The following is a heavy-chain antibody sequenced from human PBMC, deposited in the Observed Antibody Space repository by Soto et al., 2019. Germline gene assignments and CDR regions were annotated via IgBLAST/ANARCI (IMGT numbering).Heavy chain of an antibody. D-gene: IGHD3-22*01. CDR1: GFTFSSYW. Sequence: GGSLRLSCAASGFTFSSYWMSWVRQAPGKGLEWVANINRSGSEKYYAGSVKGRFTISRDNAKNSLYLQMNSLRDEDTAVYYCARAGRGDSSGFYPGTSTPTFDYWGQGTLVTVSS. V-gene: IGHV3-7*02. J-gene: IGHJ4*02. CDR3: ARAGRGDSSGFYPGTSTPTFDY. CDR2: INRSGSEK.